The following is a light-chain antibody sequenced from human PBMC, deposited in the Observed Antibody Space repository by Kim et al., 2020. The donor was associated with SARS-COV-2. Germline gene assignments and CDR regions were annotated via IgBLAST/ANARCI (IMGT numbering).Light chain of an antibody. V-gene: IGLV2-11*01. Sequence: PGQSVTISCTGTSSDVGSYNYVSWYQQHPGKAPKLMIYDVSKRPSGVPDRFSGSKSGNTASLTISGLQAEDEADYYCCSYAGSSMVFGGGTQLTVL. CDR3: CSYAGSSMV. CDR1: SSDVGSYNY. J-gene: IGLJ2*01. CDR2: DVS.